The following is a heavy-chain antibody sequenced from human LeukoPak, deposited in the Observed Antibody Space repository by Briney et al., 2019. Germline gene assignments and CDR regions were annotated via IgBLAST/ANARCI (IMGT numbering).Heavy chain of an antibody. Sequence: GGSLRLSCAASGFTFSSYAMSRVRQAPGKGLEWVSAISGSGGSTYYADSVKGRFTISRDNSKNTLYLQMNSLRAEDTAVYYCARDRFGAYCGGDCYPYYYGMDVWGQGTTVTVSS. CDR1: GFTFSSYA. D-gene: IGHD2-21*02. J-gene: IGHJ6*02. CDR3: ARDRFGAYCGGDCYPYYYGMDV. V-gene: IGHV3-23*01. CDR2: ISGSGGST.